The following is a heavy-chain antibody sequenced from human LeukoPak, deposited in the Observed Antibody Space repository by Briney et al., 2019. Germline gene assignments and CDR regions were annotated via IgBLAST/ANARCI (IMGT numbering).Heavy chain of an antibody. D-gene: IGHD5-12*01. CDR1: GFTFTSSA. J-gene: IGHJ3*02. Sequence: SVKVSCKTSGFTFTSSAVQWVRQARGQRLEWIGWIVVGSGNTNYAQKFQERVTITRDMSTSTAYMELSSLRSEDTAVYYCAADNIVATANDAFDIWGQGTMVTVSS. CDR2: IVVGSGNT. CDR3: AADNIVATANDAFDI. V-gene: IGHV1-58*01.